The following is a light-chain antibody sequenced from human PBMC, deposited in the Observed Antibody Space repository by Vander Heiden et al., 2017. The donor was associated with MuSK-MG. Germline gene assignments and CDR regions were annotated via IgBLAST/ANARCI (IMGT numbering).Light chain of an antibody. Sequence: PLTHPPSASGSPGQSVTISCSGTSSDVGGYKYVCWHQQHPAKATNLMIYEVTKRPAGVPDRFSGSKSGNTASLTVSVRQEEDEADYYCCSDAGSNNFVFGTGTKVTVL. J-gene: IGLJ1*01. V-gene: IGLV2-8*01. CDR3: CSDAGSNNFV. CDR2: EVT. CDR1: SSDVGGYKY.